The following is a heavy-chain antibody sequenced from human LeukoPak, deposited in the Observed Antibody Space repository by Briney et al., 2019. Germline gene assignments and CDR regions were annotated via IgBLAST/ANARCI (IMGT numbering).Heavy chain of an antibody. CDR1: GFTFGDYA. CDR2: IRSKAYGGTT. V-gene: IGHV3-49*04. Sequence: GGSLRLSCTASGFTFGDYAMSWVRQAPGKGLEWVGFIRSKAYGGTTEYAASVKGRFTISRDDSKSIAYLQMNSLKTEDTAVYYCTRDLYDSSGWEFDYWGQGTLVTVSS. J-gene: IGHJ4*02. D-gene: IGHD3-22*01. CDR3: TRDLYDSSGWEFDY.